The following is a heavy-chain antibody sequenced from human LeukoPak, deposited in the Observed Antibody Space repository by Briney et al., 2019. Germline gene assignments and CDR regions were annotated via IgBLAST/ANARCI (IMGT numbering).Heavy chain of an antibody. Sequence: ASVKVSCKASGYTFTSYAMHWVRQAPGQRLEWMGRINAGNGNTKYSQKFQGRVTITADESTSTAYMELSSLRSEDTAVYYCARGIAAAGRGRFDYWGQGTLVTVSS. CDR3: ARGIAAAGRGRFDY. CDR1: GYTFTSYA. CDR2: INAGNGNT. J-gene: IGHJ4*02. V-gene: IGHV1-3*01. D-gene: IGHD6-13*01.